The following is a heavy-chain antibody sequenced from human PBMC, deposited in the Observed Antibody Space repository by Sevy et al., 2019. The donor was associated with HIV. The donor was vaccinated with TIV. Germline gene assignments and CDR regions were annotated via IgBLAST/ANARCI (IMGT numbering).Heavy chain of an antibody. CDR2: TYYRSKWYN. CDR3: VRGYTYGTYYDYMDV. Sequence: QSQTLSLTCAISGDSVSTNSVTWNWIRQSPSRGLEWLGRTYYRSKWYNDYAVSVKSRITINPDTSKNQFSLHLNSVTPEDTAVYYCVRGYTYGTYYDYMDVWGKGTTVTVSS. V-gene: IGHV6-1*01. D-gene: IGHD5-18*01. CDR1: GDSVSTNSVT. J-gene: IGHJ6*03.